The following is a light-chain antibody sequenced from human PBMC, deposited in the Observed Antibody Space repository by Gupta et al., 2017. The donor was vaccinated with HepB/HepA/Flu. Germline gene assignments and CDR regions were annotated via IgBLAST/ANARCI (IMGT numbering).Light chain of an antibody. J-gene: IGLJ3*02. CDR3: AAWDDNLSGSWV. CDR1: NSNIGTNS. Sequence: SVLTQPHSLSGTPGQRVTISCSGTNSNIGTNSVFWYQYLPGAAPRLLIYMNNQRPSGVPARFSGSKSGTSASLAISGLRSDDEADYYCAAWDDNLSGSWVFGGGTKLTVL. CDR2: MNN. V-gene: IGLV1-47*01.